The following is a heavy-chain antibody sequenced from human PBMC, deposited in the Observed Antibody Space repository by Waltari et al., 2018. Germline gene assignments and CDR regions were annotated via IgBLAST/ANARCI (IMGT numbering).Heavy chain of an antibody. V-gene: IGHV4-34*01. CDR3: ARVGPYYGSGSGWFDP. CDR1: GGSFSGYY. D-gene: IGHD3-10*01. Sequence: QVQLQQWGAGLLKPSETLSLTCAVYGGSFSGYYWSWIRQPPGKGLEWIGEINHSGSTNYNPSLKSRVTISVDTSKNQFSLKLSSVTAADTAVYYCARVGPYYGSGSGWFDPWGQGTLVTVSS. CDR2: INHSGST. J-gene: IGHJ5*02.